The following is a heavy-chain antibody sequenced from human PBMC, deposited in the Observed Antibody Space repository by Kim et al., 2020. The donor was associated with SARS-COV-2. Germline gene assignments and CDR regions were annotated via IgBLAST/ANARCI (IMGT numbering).Heavy chain of an antibody. J-gene: IGHJ4*02. CDR1: GFTFSSYW. V-gene: IGHV3-7*01. CDR2: IKQDGSEK. D-gene: IGHD6-19*01. CDR3: ARVSEQWLGPLDY. Sequence: GGSLRLSCAASGFTFSSYWMSWVRQAPGKGLEWVANIKQDGSEKYYVDSVKGRFTISRDNAKNSLYLQMNSLRAEDTAVYYCARVSEQWLGPLDYWGQGTLVTVSS.